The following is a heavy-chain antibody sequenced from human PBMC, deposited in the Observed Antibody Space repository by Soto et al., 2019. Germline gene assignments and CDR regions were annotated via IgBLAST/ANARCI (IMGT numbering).Heavy chain of an antibody. Sequence: PGGSLRLSCAASGFTFSSYAMSWFRQAPGKGLEWVSAISGSGGSTYYADSVKGRFTISRDNSKNTLYLQMNSLRAEDTAVYYCAKDLARVTGTTSPATFDYWGQGTLVTVSS. CDR2: ISGSGGST. CDR1: GFTFSSYA. V-gene: IGHV3-23*01. CDR3: AKDLARVTGTTSPATFDY. D-gene: IGHD1-7*01. J-gene: IGHJ4*02.